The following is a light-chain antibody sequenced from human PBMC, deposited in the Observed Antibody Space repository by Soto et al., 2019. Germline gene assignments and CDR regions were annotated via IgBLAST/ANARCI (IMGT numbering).Light chain of an antibody. Sequence: DIPMTQSPSTLSATSGDRVTITFRASQSISSWLAWYQHKPGKAPKLLIYDASNLDSGVPSRFSGSGSGTEFSLTISNLQPDDCATYYCQQYENYWTFGQGTKVDIK. CDR1: QSISSW. CDR2: DAS. V-gene: IGKV1-5*01. J-gene: IGKJ1*01. CDR3: QQYENYWT.